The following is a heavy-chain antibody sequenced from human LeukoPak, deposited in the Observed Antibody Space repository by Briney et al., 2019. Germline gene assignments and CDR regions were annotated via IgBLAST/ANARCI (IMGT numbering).Heavy chain of an antibody. Sequence: ASVKVSCKASGYTFTSYGISWVRQAPGQGLEWMGWISAYNGNTNYAQKLQGRVTMTTDTSTSTAYMELRSLRSDGTAVYYCARDQQASPRYDFWSGYYPEHYYYGMDVWGQGTTVTVSS. CDR3: ARDQQASPRYDFWSGYYPEHYYYGMDV. J-gene: IGHJ6*02. CDR2: ISAYNGNT. CDR1: GYTFTSYG. D-gene: IGHD3-3*01. V-gene: IGHV1-18*01.